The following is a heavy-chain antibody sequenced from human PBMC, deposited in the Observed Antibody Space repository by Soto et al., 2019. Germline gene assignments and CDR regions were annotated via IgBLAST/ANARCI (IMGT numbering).Heavy chain of an antibody. V-gene: IGHV1-69*12. CDR1: GGTFSTYA. Sequence: QVQLVQSGAEVKKPESSVKVSCKAPGGTFSTYAISWVRQAPGQGLEWMGGIIPMFGTANYAQRFQDRVTITADESTNTVYMERSSLRSEDTAVYFCASGIQLWLRRINNGYSGWGQGTLVNVSS. CDR3: ASGIQLWLRRINNGYSG. J-gene: IGHJ4*02. D-gene: IGHD5-18*01. CDR2: IIPMFGTA.